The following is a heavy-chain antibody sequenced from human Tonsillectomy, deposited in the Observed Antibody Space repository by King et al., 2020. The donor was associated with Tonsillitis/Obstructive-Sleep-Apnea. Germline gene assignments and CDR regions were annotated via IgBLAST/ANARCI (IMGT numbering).Heavy chain of an antibody. CDR1: GFTFTSSA. J-gene: IGHJ1*01. CDR2: IVVGSGNT. D-gene: IGHD4-17*01. Sequence: QLVQSGPEVKKHGTSVKVSCKASGFTFTSSAVQWVRQARGQRLEWIGWIVVGSGNTNYAQKFQERVTITRDMSTSTAYMELSSLRSEDTAVYYCAAELGAYGDYRLLEHWGQGTLVTVSS. CDR3: AAELGAYGDYRLLEH. V-gene: IGHV1-58*01.